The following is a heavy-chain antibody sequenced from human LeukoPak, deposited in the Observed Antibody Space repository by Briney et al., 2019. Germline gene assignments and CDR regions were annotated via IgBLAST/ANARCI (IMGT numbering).Heavy chain of an antibody. D-gene: IGHD7-27*01. CDR2: INTDGRTT. CDR3: ARAWESTGDLNH. J-gene: IGHJ5*02. V-gene: IGHV3-74*01. CDR1: GFTFSGYW. Sequence: GGSLRLSCAASGFTFSGYWMHWVRQGPREGLVWVSRINTDGRTTTYADSVKGRFTISRDNAKNTLYLQMNSLRAEDTAVYYCARAWESTGDLNHWGQGTLVTVSS.